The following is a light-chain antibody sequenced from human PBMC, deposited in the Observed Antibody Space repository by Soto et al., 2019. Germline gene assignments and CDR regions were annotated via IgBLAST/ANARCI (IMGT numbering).Light chain of an antibody. CDR2: GAS. CDR1: QSLDSNY. CDR3: QRYGGSPGT. Sequence: EIVLTQTPGTLSLSPGERATLSCRASQSLDSNYLAWYQQKPGQAPRLLIYGASSRAPGIPDRFSGSGSGTDFTLTISRLEPEDFAVYHCQRYGGSPGTFGQGTKVEIK. V-gene: IGKV3-20*01. J-gene: IGKJ1*01.